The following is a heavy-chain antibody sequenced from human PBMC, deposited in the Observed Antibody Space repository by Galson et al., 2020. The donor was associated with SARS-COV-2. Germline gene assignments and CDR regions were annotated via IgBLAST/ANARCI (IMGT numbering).Heavy chain of an antibody. CDR2: ISGSGGST. CDR3: AKPHSHDYGSGSYIDY. CDR1: GFTFSSYA. J-gene: IGHJ4*02. Sequence: GGSLRLSCAASGFTFSSYAMSWVRQAPGKGLEWVSAISGSGGSTYYADSVKGRFTISRDNSKNTLYLQMNSLRAEDTAVYYCAKPHSHDYGSGSYIDYWGQGTLVTVSS. D-gene: IGHD3-10*01. V-gene: IGHV3-23*01.